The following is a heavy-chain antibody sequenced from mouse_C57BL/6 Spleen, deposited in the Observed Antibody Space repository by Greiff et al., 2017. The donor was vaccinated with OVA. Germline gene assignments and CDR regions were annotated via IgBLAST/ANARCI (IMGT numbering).Heavy chain of an antibody. D-gene: IGHD1-1*01. CDR3: ARSRNYYGSSYDYFDY. CDR1: GFSLSTSGMG. Sequence: QVQLKESGPGILQSSQTLSLTCSFSGFSLSTSGMGVSWIRQPSGKGLEWLAHIYWDDDKRYNPSLKSRLTISKDTSRNQVFLKITSVDTADTATYYCARSRNYYGSSYDYFDYWGQGTTLTVSS. V-gene: IGHV8-12*01. J-gene: IGHJ2*01. CDR2: IYWDDDK.